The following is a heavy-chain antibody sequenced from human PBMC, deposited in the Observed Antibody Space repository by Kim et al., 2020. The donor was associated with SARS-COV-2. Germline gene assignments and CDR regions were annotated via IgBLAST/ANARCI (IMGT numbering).Heavy chain of an antibody. Sequence: GGSLRLSCAASGFTFSSYAMSWVRQAPGKGLEWVSAISGSGGSTYYADSVKGRFTISRDNSKNTLYLQMNSLRAEDTAVYYCAKVTHVDTAMVTYFDYWGQGTLVTVSS. J-gene: IGHJ4*02. D-gene: IGHD5-18*01. CDR3: AKVTHVDTAMVTYFDY. CDR2: ISGSGGST. V-gene: IGHV3-23*01. CDR1: GFTFSSYA.